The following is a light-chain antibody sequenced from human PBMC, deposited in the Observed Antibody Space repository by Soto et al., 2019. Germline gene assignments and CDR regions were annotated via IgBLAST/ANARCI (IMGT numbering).Light chain of an antibody. CDR1: QSISSW. V-gene: IGKV1-5*03. Sequence: DIQMTQSPSTLSASVGDRVTITCRASQSISSWLAWYQQKPGKAPKVLIYKASSLESGVPSRFSGSGSGTEFTLSISSLRPDDFATYYCQQYNSFPWTFGQGTKVEI. CDR2: KAS. J-gene: IGKJ1*01. CDR3: QQYNSFPWT.